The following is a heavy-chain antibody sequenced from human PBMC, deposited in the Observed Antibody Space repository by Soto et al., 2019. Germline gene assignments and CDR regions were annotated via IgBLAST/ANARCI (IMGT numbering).Heavy chain of an antibody. CDR3: ARPSSPRLARKQHYGMDV. D-gene: IGHD6-13*01. CDR2: IDPSDSYT. Sequence: GESLKISCKGSGYSFTSYWISWVRQMPGKGLEWMGRIDPSDSYTNYSPSFQGHVTISADKSISTAYLQWSSLKASDTAMYYCARPSSPRLARKQHYGMDVYGQGSTATFSS. J-gene: IGHJ6*02. CDR1: GYSFTSYW. V-gene: IGHV5-10-1*01.